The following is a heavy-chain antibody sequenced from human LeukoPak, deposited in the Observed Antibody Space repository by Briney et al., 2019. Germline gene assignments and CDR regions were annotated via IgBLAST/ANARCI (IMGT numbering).Heavy chain of an antibody. CDR2: IKSKTDGGTT. J-gene: IGHJ4*02. D-gene: IGHD5-12*01. CDR3: TADLPPPRGYDYPFDY. V-gene: IGHV3-15*01. Sequence: PGGSLRLSCAASGFTFANAWMSWVRQAPGKGLECVGRIKSKTDGGTTDYAAPVKGRFTISRDDSKNMLYLQMNSLKSEDTAVYYCTADLPPPRGYDYPFDYWGQGSLVTVSS. CDR1: GFTFANAW.